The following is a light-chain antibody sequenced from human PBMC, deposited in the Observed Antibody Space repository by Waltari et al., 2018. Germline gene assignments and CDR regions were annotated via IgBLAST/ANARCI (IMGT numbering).Light chain of an antibody. CDR2: RGS. CDR3: QQHGTLPAT. V-gene: IGKV3-20*01. Sequence: EIVLTQSPGTASLSPGERVTLSCRASQSVGSSSLAWYQQKPGQAPRLVIYRGSRRATGIPDRFIGSGSGTDFSLTISRLEPEDFAVYYCQQHGTLPATFGQGTKVEIK. J-gene: IGKJ1*01. CDR1: QSVGSSS.